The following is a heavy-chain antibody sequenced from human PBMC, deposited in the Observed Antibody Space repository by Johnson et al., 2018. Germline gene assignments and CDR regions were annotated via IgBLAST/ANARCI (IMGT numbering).Heavy chain of an antibody. CDR3: GRGEVFEGYCGGDCRQVDAFDI. D-gene: IGHD2-21*02. V-gene: IGHV3-7*01. Sequence: VQLVESGGGLVQPGGSLRLSCAASGFTFSSYWMSWVRQAPGKGLEGVANIKQAGSEKYYVDSVKGRFTIARNQAKNSLYLKMNSLRAEDTAGYYWGRGEVFEGYCGGDCRQVDAFDIWGQGTMVTVSS. CDR1: GFTFSSYW. CDR2: IKQAGSEK. J-gene: IGHJ3*02.